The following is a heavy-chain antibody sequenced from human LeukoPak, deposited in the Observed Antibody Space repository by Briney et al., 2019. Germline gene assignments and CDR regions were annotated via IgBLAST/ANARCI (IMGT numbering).Heavy chain of an antibody. V-gene: IGHV4-39*07. CDR3: ARNGGYNRRASGKYYMDV. CDR1: GDSISSSSYY. Sequence: SETLSLTCTVSGDSISSSSYYWGWIRQPPGKGLEWIGGIYYSGSTYYNPSLKSRVTISVDTSKNQFSLKLSSVTAADTAVYYCARNGGYNRRASGKYYMDVWGKGTTVTVSS. CDR2: IYYSGST. D-gene: IGHD5-24*01. J-gene: IGHJ6*03.